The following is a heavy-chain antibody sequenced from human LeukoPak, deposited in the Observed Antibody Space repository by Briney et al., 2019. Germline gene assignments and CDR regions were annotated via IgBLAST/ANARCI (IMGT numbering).Heavy chain of an antibody. D-gene: IGHD3-22*01. CDR3: AKSRNYYESRDAFDI. CDR1: GGSTSSSSYY. V-gene: IGHV4-39*01. Sequence: SETLSLTCTVSGGSTSSSSYYWAWIRQPPGKGLEWIGSLYYSGSSSYNPSLKSRLTISVDISKNQFSLRLSSVTAADAAVYYCAKSRNYYESRDAFDIWGQGTMVTVSS. CDR2: LYYSGSS. J-gene: IGHJ3*02.